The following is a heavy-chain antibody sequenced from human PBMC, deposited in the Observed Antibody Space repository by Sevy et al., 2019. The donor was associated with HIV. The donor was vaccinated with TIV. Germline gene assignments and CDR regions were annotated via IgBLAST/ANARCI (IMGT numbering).Heavy chain of an antibody. CDR1: GFTFINYA. V-gene: IGHV3-23*01. J-gene: IGHJ2*01. CDR2: VSGSGGGT. Sequence: GGSLRLSCAASGFTFINYAMSWVRQAPGKGLEGKGLEWVSTVSGSGGGTYYADSVGCRFTHSRDSSKNTLYLQVNSLRVEETAVYYCAKHYLDDMAAGWYFDLWGRGTLVTVSS. CDR3: AKHYLDDMAAGWYFDL. D-gene: IGHD6-13*01.